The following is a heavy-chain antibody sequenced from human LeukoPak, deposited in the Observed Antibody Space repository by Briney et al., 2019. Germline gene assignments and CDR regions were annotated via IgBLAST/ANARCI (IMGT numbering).Heavy chain of an antibody. CDR1: GYTFTSYY. Sequence: GASVKVSCTASGYTFTSYYMHWVRQAPGQGLEWMGIINPSGGSTSYAQKFQGRVTMTRDTSTSTVYMELSSLRSEDTAVYYCARDLFLRDNWDTAMVDGHWGQGTLVTVSS. J-gene: IGHJ4*02. CDR3: ARDLFLRDNWDTAMVDGH. V-gene: IGHV1-46*01. D-gene: IGHD5-18*01. CDR2: INPSGGST.